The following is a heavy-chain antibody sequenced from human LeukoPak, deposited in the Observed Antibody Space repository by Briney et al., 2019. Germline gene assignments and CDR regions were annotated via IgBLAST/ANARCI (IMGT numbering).Heavy chain of an antibody. CDR3: ARGGITIFGA. CDR1: GVSISSSNYY. V-gene: IGHV4-39*07. CDR2: VYYTGGA. Sequence: SEILSLTCSVSGVSISSSNYYWGWVRQPPGKGLEWIASVYYTGGAYYNSSIKTRVTTSVDTSKNQFSLNLSSVTAADTAVYYCARGGITIFGAWGQGTLVTVSS. J-gene: IGHJ5*02. D-gene: IGHD3-3*01.